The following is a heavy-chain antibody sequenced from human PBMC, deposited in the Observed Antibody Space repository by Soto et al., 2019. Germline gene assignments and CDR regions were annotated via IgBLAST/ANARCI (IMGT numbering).Heavy chain of an antibody. CDR2: TRNKANSYTT. CDR1: GFTFSDHY. J-gene: IGHJ4*02. Sequence: EVQLVESGGGLVQPGGSLRLSCAASGFTFSDHYMDWVRQAPGKGLEWVGRTRNKANSYTTEYAASVKGRFTISRDDSKNSLYLQMNSLKTDDTAVYYCVRVWGGGTYHFDYWGQGTLVTVSS. CDR3: VRVWGGGTYHFDY. D-gene: IGHD7-27*01. V-gene: IGHV3-72*01.